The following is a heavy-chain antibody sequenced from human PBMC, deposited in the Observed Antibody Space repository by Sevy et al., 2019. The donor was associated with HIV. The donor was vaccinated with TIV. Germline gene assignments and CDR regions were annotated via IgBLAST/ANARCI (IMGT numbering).Heavy chain of an antibody. CDR2: INGGGGST. CDR3: ARPSPRIAAAASAFYDN. V-gene: IGHV3-23*01. Sequence: GGSLRLSCVASGNSFSSYAISWVRQAPGKGLKWASTINGGGGSTYYADSVKGRFTISRNNPKNTLFLQMINLRVDDTAIYYCARPSPRIAAAASAFYDNWGQGTLVTVSS. J-gene: IGHJ4*02. CDR1: GNSFSSYA. D-gene: IGHD6-13*01.